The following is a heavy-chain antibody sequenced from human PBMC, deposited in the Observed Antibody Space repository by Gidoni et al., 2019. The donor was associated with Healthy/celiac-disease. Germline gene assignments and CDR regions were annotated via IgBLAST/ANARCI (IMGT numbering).Heavy chain of an antibody. CDR1: GFPFSSYG. V-gene: IGHV3-33*01. D-gene: IGHD3-10*01. J-gene: IGHJ6*02. CDR2: IWYDGSNK. CDR3: ARGYDGSGSYYYYYYGMDV. Sequence: QVQLVESGGGVVQPGRSLRLSCAASGFPFSSYGMHWVRQAPGKGLEWVAVIWYDGSNKYYADSVKGRFTISRDNSKNTLYLQMNSLRAEDTAVYYCARGYDGSGSYYYYYYGMDVWGQGTTVTVSS.